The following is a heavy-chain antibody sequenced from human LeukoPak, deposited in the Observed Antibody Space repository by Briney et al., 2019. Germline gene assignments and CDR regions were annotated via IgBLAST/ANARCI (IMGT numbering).Heavy chain of an antibody. J-gene: IGHJ4*02. CDR3: ARAASSSWYTHFDY. CDR1: GFTVSSNY. V-gene: IGHV3-53*01. D-gene: IGHD6-13*01. CDR2: IYSGGST. Sequence: GGSLRLSCAASGFTVSSNYMSWVRQAPGKGLEWVSVIYSGGSTYYADSVKGRFTISRDNSKNTLYLQMNSLRAEDTAVYYCARAASSSWYTHFDYWGQGTLVTVSS.